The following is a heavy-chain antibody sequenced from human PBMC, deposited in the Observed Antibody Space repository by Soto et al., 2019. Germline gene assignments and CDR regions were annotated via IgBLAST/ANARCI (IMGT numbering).Heavy chain of an antibody. Sequence: VQLVQCGAEVKKPGSSVKVSCKASGGTFRSYVISWVRQAPGEGLEWMGGIIPLIGTENYAQKFQGRVTITADESTSTAYMGLSSLRSEDTGVYYCATRIAARPDYFDSWGQGTLVTVSS. D-gene: IGHD6-6*01. CDR3: ATRIAARPDYFDS. V-gene: IGHV1-69*01. J-gene: IGHJ4*02. CDR1: GGTFRSYV. CDR2: IIPLIGTE.